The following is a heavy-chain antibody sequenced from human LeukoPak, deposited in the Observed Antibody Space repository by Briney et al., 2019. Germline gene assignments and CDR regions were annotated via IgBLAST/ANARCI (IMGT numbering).Heavy chain of an antibody. Sequence: ASVKVSCKASGYTFTSYGISWVRQAPGQGLEWMGWISAYNGNTNYAQKLQGRVTMTTDTSTSTAYMGLRSLRSDDTAVYYCAREVYYGSGSYYIPLDYWGQGTLVTVSS. CDR1: GYTFTSYG. CDR2: ISAYNGNT. CDR3: AREVYYGSGSYYIPLDY. J-gene: IGHJ4*02. V-gene: IGHV1-18*01. D-gene: IGHD3-10*01.